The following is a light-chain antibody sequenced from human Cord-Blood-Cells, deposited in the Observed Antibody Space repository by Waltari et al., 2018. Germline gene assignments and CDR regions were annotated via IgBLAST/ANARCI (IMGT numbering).Light chain of an antibody. CDR3: SSYTSSSVV. Sequence: QSALTQPASVSGSPGQPITIPCTGTSSAVGGYNYVSWYQQHPGKAPKLMIYYVSNRPSGVSNRFSGSKSGNTASLTISGLQAEDEADYYCSSYTSSSVVFGGGTKLTVL. CDR1: SSAVGGYNY. V-gene: IGLV2-14*01. CDR2: YVS. J-gene: IGLJ2*01.